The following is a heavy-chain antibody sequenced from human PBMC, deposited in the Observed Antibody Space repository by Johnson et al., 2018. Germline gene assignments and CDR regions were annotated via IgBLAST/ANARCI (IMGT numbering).Heavy chain of an antibody. Sequence: QVQLQESGPGLVKPSQTXSLTCTVSGGSISSGDYYWNWIRQHPGKGLEWIGDIYYSGSTYYNPSLKSRVTIAVDTSKNQFSLKRSPVTAAATADYYCAREGIGGAFDIWGQGTMVTVSS. J-gene: IGHJ3*02. CDR2: IYYSGST. D-gene: IGHD3-16*01. CDR1: GGSISSGDYY. V-gene: IGHV4-31*03. CDR3: AREGIGGAFDI.